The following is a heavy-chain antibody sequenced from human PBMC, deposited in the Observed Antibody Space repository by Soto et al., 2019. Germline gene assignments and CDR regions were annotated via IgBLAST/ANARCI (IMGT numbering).Heavy chain of an antibody. CDR2: IYYSGST. CDR3: ARRIQGYSSGWYPNSFGYFDY. J-gene: IGHJ4*02. CDR1: GGSISSTTYY. D-gene: IGHD6-19*01. Sequence: SETLSLTCTVSGGSISSTTYYWGWIRQPPGKGLEWIGSIYYSGSTYYNPSLKSRVTISVDTSKNQFSLKLSSVTAADTAVYYCARRIQGYSSGWYPNSFGYFDYWGQGTLVTVSS. V-gene: IGHV4-39*01.